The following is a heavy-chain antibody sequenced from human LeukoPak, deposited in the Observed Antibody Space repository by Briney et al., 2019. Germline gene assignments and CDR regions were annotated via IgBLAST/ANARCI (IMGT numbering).Heavy chain of an antibody. D-gene: IGHD7-27*01. CDR1: GFTVSSNY. J-gene: IGHJ4*02. V-gene: IGHV3-53*01. CDR3: AKDGGLWVSAHWGDS. Sequence: GGSLRLSCAASGFTVSSNYMSWVRQAPGKGLEWVSVIYSGGSTYYADSVKGRFTVSRDNSKNTLFLQMNSLRAGDTAVYYCAKDGGLWVSAHWGDSWGRGTLVTVSS. CDR2: IYSGGST.